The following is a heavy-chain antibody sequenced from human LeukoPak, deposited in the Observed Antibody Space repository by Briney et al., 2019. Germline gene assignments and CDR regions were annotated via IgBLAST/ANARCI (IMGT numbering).Heavy chain of an antibody. CDR3: ARDVRGYGIDY. Sequence: PSETLSLTCTVSGGSISSYYWSWIRQPPGKGLEWIGYIYYSGSTNYNPSLKSRVTISADTSKNQFSLKLGSVTAADTAVYYCARDVRGYGIDYWGQGTLVTVSS. V-gene: IGHV4-59*01. CDR1: GGSISSYY. J-gene: IGHJ4*02. D-gene: IGHD3-3*01. CDR2: IYYSGST.